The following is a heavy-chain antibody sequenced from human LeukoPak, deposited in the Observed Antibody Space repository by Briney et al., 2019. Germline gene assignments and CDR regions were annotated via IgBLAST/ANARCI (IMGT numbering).Heavy chain of an antibody. D-gene: IGHD3-3*01. CDR3: ARAPNYDFWSGYYIPFGY. Sequence: GASVKVSCKASGYTFTSYGISWVRQAPGQGLEWMGWISAYNGNTNYAQKLQGRVTMTTDTSTSTAYMELRSLRSDDTAVYYCARAPNYDFWSGYYIPFGYWGQGTLVTVSS. V-gene: IGHV1-18*01. J-gene: IGHJ4*02. CDR2: ISAYNGNT. CDR1: GYTFTSYG.